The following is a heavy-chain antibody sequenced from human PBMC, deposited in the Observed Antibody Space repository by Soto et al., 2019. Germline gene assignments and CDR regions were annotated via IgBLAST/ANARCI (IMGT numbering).Heavy chain of an antibody. J-gene: IGHJ4*02. Sequence: GASVKVSCKTSGYTFTDYAMHWVRQAPGQRLEWTGWINAGNGNTKYSQKFQGRVTITRDTSARTAYMELSSLRSEDTAVYYCAREYSSSTPLFDYWGQGTLVTVSS. CDR2: INAGNGNT. D-gene: IGHD6-13*01. V-gene: IGHV1-3*01. CDR3: AREYSSSTPLFDY. CDR1: GYTFTDYA.